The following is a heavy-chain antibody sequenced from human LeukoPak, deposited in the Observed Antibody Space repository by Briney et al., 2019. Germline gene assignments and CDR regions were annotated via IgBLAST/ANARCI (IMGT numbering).Heavy chain of an antibody. CDR3: ARHNRWGFDY. V-gene: IGHV3-7*01. CDR2: IKQDGSDK. Sequence: GGSLRLSCAASGFTFSSYWMSWVRQAPGKGLEWVANIKQDGSDKYYLDSVKGRFIISRDNAKTSLFLQMNGLRAEDTAVYYCARHNRWGFDYWGQGTLVTVSS. CDR1: GFTFSSYW. D-gene: IGHD3-16*01. J-gene: IGHJ4*02.